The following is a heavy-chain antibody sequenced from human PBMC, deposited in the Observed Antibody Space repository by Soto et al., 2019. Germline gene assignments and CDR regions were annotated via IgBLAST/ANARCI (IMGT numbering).Heavy chain of an antibody. CDR2: ISESGDDI. V-gene: IGHV3-11*01. D-gene: IGHD3-10*01. CDR3: ARDPSPTMVRGVIDY. Sequence: QVQLVESGGGLVRPGGSLRLSCAASGFTFSGYYMSWIRQAPGKGLEWVSYISESGDDIYYPDSVRGRFTISRDNAKNSLYLQMNSLRAEDTAVYYCARDPSPTMVRGVIDYWGQGSLVTVSS. CDR1: GFTFSGYY. J-gene: IGHJ4*02.